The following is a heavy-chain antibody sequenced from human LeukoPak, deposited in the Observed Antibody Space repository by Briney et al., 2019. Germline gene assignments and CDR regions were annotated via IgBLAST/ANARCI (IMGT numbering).Heavy chain of an antibody. J-gene: IGHJ4*02. CDR1: GFTFSSYS. D-gene: IGHD6-6*01. CDR3: ARGKIAARPDPFDY. Sequence: GGSLRLSCAASGFTFSSYSMNWVRQAPGKGLEWVSSISSSSSYIYYADSVKGRFTISRDNAKNSLYLQMNSLRAEDTAVCYCARGKIAARPDPFDYWGQGTLVTVSS. V-gene: IGHV3-21*01. CDR2: ISSSSSYI.